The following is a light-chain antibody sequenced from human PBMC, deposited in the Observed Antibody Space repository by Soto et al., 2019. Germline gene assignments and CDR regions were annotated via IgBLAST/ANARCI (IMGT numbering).Light chain of an antibody. Sequence: EIVMTDSPVTLSVSPGERATLSCRASQSVSSSLAWYQQKPGQAPRLLIYGASTRATGIPARFSGSGSGTEFTLTISSLQSEDFAVYYCQQYNNWPQTFGQGTKVDIK. V-gene: IGKV3-15*01. CDR1: QSVSSS. J-gene: IGKJ1*01. CDR2: GAS. CDR3: QQYNNWPQT.